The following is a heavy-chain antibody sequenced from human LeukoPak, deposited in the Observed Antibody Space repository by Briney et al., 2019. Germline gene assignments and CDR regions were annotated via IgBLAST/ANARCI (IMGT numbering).Heavy chain of an antibody. CDR3: ARGPDTAMVNYGMDV. V-gene: IGHV4-34*01. CDR1: GGSFSGYY. Sequence: SETLSLTCAVYGGSFSGYYWSWIRQPPGKGLEWIGEINHSGSTNYNPSLKSRVTISVDTSKNQFSLKLSSVTAADTAVYYCARGPDTAMVNYGMDVWGQGATVTVSS. D-gene: IGHD5-18*01. CDR2: INHSGST. J-gene: IGHJ6*02.